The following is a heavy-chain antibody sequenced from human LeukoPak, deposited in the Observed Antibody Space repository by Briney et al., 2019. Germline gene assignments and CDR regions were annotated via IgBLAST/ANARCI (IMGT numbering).Heavy chain of an antibody. CDR3: AKGDYYDSSGSNQD. CDR1: GFTFSNAW. Sequence: GGSLRLSCAASGFTFSNAWMSWVRQAPGKGLEWVSAISGSGGSTYYADSVKGRFTISRDNSKNTLYLQMNSLRAEDTAVYYCAKGDYYDSSGSNQDWGQGTLVTVSS. D-gene: IGHD3-22*01. V-gene: IGHV3-23*01. CDR2: ISGSGGST. J-gene: IGHJ4*02.